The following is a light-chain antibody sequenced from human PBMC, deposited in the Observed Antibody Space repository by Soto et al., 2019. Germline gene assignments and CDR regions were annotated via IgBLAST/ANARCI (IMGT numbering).Light chain of an antibody. J-gene: IGKJ4*01. Sequence: EIVLTQSPATLSLSPGERATLSCRASQSVSSYLAWYQQKPGQAPRLLIYDASNRATGIPARFSGSGSGTXXXXXXXXXEPEXFAVYYCQQRSNWPLTFGGGTKVDSK. CDR1: QSVSSY. CDR2: DAS. V-gene: IGKV3-11*01. CDR3: QQRSNWPLT.